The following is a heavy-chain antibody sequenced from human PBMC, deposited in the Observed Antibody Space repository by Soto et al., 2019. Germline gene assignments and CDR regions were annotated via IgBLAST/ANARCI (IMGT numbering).Heavy chain of an antibody. D-gene: IGHD3-3*01. Sequence: ETLSLTCAVYGGSFSGYYWSWIRQPPGKGLEWIGEINHSGSTNYNPSLKSRVTISVDTSKNQFSLKLSSVTAADTAVYYCARLASYYDFWSGYYLFDYWGQGTLITVSS. J-gene: IGHJ4*02. CDR2: INHSGST. V-gene: IGHV4-34*01. CDR1: GGSFSGYY. CDR3: ARLASYYDFWSGYYLFDY.